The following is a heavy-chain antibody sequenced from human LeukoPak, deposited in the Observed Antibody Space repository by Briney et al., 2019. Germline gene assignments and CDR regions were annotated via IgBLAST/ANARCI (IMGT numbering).Heavy chain of an antibody. CDR2: IRSKAYGGTT. V-gene: IGHV3-49*03. CDR3: TRDLVYYYDIPTGPDAFDI. J-gene: IGHJ3*02. D-gene: IGHD3-22*01. CDR1: GFTFGDYA. Sequence: GGSLRLSCTASGFTFGDYAMSWFRQAPGKGLEWVGFIRSKAYGGTTEYAASVKGRFTISRDDSKSIAYLQMNSLKTEDTAVYYCTRDLVYYYDIPTGPDAFDIWGQGTMVTVSS.